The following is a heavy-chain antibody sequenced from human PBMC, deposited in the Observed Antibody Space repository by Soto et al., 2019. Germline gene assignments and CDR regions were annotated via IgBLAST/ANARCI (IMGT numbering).Heavy chain of an antibody. Sequence: PSETLSLTCTVSGGSVSSGSYYWSWIRQPPGKGLEWIGYIYYSGSTNYNPSLKSRVTISVDTSKNQLSLKLSSVTAADTAVYYCARQYDFWSGYYSYYYYGMDVWGQGTTVTVSS. CDR1: GGSVSSGSYY. V-gene: IGHV4-61*01. CDR3: ARQYDFWSGYYSYYYYGMDV. D-gene: IGHD3-3*01. CDR2: IYYSGST. J-gene: IGHJ6*02.